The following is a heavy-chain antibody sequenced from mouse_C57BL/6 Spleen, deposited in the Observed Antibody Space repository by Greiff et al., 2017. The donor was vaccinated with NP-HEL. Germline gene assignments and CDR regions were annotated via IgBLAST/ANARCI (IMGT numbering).Heavy chain of an antibody. J-gene: IGHJ2*01. CDR2: ISYDGSN. CDR3: ARGPMCFDY. CDR1: GYSITSGYY. D-gene: IGHD6-5*01. V-gene: IGHV3-6*01. Sequence: VQLKESGPGLVKPSQSLSLTCSVTGYSITSGYYWNWIRQFPGNKLEWMGYISYDGSNNYNPSLKNRISITRDTSKNQFFLKLNSVTTEDTATYYCARGPMCFDYWGQGTTLTVSS.